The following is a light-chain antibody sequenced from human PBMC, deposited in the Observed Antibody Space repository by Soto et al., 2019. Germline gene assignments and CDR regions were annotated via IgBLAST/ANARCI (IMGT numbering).Light chain of an antibody. CDR3: QQRSNWPPIT. V-gene: IGKV3-11*01. Sequence: EFVLTQSPATLSFPPGERATLSCRASQSVSSYLAWYQQKPGQAPRLLIYDASNRATGIPARFSGSGSGTDFTLTISSLEPEDFAVYYCQQRSNWPPITFGQGTRLEIK. CDR1: QSVSSY. J-gene: IGKJ5*01. CDR2: DAS.